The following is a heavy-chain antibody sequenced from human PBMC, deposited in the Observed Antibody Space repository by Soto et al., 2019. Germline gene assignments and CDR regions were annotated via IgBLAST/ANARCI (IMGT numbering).Heavy chain of an antibody. CDR2: IYPTDSDT. J-gene: IGHJ4*02. V-gene: IGHV5-51*01. CDR1: GYSFNSYW. Sequence: EVQLVQSGAEVKKPGESLKISCKGSGYSFNSYWIGWVRQVPGKGLEWVGIIYPTDSDTIYSPSFQGQVTISVDKSITTAYLQWSSLNTSDTAIYYCARWQDYSDSSGYYADYWGQGTLVTVSS. D-gene: IGHD3-22*01. CDR3: ARWQDYSDSSGYYADY.